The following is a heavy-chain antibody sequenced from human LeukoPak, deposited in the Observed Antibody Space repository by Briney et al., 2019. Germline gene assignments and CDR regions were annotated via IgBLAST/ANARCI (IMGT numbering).Heavy chain of an antibody. Sequence: SETLSLTCTVSGGSISGYYWSWIRQPPGKGLEWIGEINHSGSTNYNPSLKSRVTISVDTSKNQFSLKLSSVTAADTAVYYCARPYYDILTGYYPDAFDIWGQGTMVTVSS. CDR3: ARPYYDILTGYYPDAFDI. CDR1: GGSISGYY. D-gene: IGHD3-9*01. CDR2: INHSGST. V-gene: IGHV4-34*01. J-gene: IGHJ3*02.